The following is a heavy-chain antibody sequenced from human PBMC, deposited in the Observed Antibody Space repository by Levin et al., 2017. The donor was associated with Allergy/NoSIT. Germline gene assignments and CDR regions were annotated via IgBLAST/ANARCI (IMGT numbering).Heavy chain of an antibody. J-gene: IGHJ5*02. Sequence: GESLKISCKASGYTFTSYGISWVRQAPGQGLEWMGWISAYNGNTNYAQKLQGRVTMTTDTSTSTAYMELRSLRSDDTAVYYCARDHTMVQGVIIYNWFDPWGQGTLVTVSS. CDR1: GYTFTSYG. CDR3: ARDHTMVQGVIIYNWFDP. CDR2: ISAYNGNT. D-gene: IGHD3-10*01. V-gene: IGHV1-18*01.